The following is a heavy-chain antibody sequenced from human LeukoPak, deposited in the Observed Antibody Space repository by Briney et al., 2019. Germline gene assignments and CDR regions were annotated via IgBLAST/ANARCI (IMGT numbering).Heavy chain of an antibody. V-gene: IGHV3-21*01. Sequence: GGFLRLSCAASGFTFSSYSMNWVRQAPGKGLEWVSSISSSSSYIYYAGSVKGRFTISRDNAKNSLYLQMNSLRAEDTAVYYCARDPSKDTWGQGTLVTVSS. J-gene: IGHJ5*02. CDR3: ARDPSKDT. CDR1: GFTFSSYS. CDR2: ISSSSSYI.